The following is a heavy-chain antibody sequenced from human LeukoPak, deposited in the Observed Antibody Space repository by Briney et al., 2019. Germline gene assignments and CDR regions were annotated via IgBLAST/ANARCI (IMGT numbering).Heavy chain of an antibody. V-gene: IGHV3-7*01. D-gene: IGHD5-18*01. Sequence: GGSLRLSCAASGFTFSSYWMTWVRQAPGKGLEWVANIKQDGSEKYYVDSVKGRFTISRDNAENSLYLQMNSLRAEDTAVYYCAKDGRRSDTAQYYFDYWGQGTLVTVSS. CDR2: IKQDGSEK. CDR1: GFTFSSYW. J-gene: IGHJ4*02. CDR3: AKDGRRSDTAQYYFDY.